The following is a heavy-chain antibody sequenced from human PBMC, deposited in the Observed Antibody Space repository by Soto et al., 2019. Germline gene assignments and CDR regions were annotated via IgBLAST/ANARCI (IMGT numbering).Heavy chain of an antibody. CDR1: EYTFTDYY. Sequence: ASVKVSCKSSEYTFTDYYIHWVRQAPGQGLEWMGLINPSGGSTSYAQKFQGRVTMTRDTSTSTVYMELSSLRPEDTAVYYCATAASSTSWYDFWGQGTLVTVSS. CDR3: ATAASSTSWYDF. J-gene: IGHJ5*01. D-gene: IGHD2-2*01. CDR2: INPSGGST. V-gene: IGHV1-46*01.